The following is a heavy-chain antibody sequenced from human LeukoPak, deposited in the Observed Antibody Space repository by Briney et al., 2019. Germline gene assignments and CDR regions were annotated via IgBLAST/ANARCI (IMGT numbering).Heavy chain of an antibody. D-gene: IGHD3-9*01. CDR2: IYTSGST. CDR1: GGSISGYY. V-gene: IGHV4-4*07. J-gene: IGHJ4*02. Sequence: SETLSLTCTVSGGSISGYYWSWIRQPAGKGLEWIGRIYTSGSTNYNPSLKSRVTMSVDTSKNQFSLKLSSVTAADTAVYYCARVRYDILTGSTAHDYWGQGTLVTVSS. CDR3: ARVRYDILTGSTAHDY.